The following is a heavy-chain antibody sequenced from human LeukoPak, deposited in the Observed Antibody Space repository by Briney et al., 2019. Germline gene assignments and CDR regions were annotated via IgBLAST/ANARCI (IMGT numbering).Heavy chain of an antibody. CDR3: ARDPDCDSTSCYIGPYNWFDP. D-gene: IGHD2-2*02. CDR2: INTDGTNT. CDR1: GFSFRSYW. V-gene: IGHV3-74*01. Sequence: GGSLRLSCAASGFSFRSYWMHWVRQAPGKGLVWVSRINTDGTNTGYADSVEGRFTISRDNAKNTLYLQMNSLRAEDTAVYYCARDPDCDSTSCYIGPYNWFDPWGQGTRVTVSS. J-gene: IGHJ5*02.